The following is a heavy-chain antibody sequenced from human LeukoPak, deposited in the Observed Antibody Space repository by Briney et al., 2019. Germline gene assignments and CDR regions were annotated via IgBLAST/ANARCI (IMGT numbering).Heavy chain of an antibody. CDR1: GGSFSGYY. CDR2: INHSGST. V-gene: IGHV4-34*01. J-gene: IGHJ5*02. Sequence: SETLSLTCAVYGGSFSGYYWSWIRQPPGKGLEWIGEINHSGSTNYNPSLKSRVTISVDTSKNQFSLKLSSVTAADTAVYYCARGPFWSGYAAHINWFDPWGQGTLVNVSS. D-gene: IGHD3-3*01. CDR3: ARGPFWSGYAAHINWFDP.